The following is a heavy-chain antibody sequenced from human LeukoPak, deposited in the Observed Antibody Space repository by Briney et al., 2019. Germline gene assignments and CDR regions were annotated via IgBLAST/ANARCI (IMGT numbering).Heavy chain of an antibody. CDR3: ARDRPGYYYYMDV. CDR2: IIPIFGAA. V-gene: IGHV1-69*05. CDR1: GGTFSSYA. Sequence: SVKVSCKASGGTFSSYAISWVRQAPGQGLEWMGGIIPIFGAANYAQKFQGRVTITTDESTSTAYMELSSLRSEDTAVYYCARDRPGYYYYMDVWGKGTTVTVSS. J-gene: IGHJ6*03.